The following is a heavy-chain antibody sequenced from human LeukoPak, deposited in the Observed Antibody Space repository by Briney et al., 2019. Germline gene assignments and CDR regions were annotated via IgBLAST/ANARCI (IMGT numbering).Heavy chain of an antibody. CDR3: ARWGNYYDSSGKPIDY. Sequence: ASVKVSCKASGYTFTGYYMHWVRQAPGQGLEWMGRINPNSGGTNYAQTFQGRVTMTRDTSISTAYMELSRLRSDDTAVYYCARWGNYYDSSGKPIDYWGQGTLVTVSS. J-gene: IGHJ4*02. CDR1: GYTFTGYY. V-gene: IGHV1-2*06. D-gene: IGHD3-22*01. CDR2: INPNSGGT.